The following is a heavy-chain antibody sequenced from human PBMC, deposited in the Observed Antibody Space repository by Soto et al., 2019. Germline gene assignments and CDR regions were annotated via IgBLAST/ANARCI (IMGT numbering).Heavy chain of an antibody. V-gene: IGHV1-69*01. CDR1: GGTFSSYA. CDR2: IIPIFGTA. CDR3: ARDVYSGYDWGGFDY. J-gene: IGHJ4*02. D-gene: IGHD5-12*01. Sequence: QVQLVQSGAEVKKPGSSVKVSCKASGGTFSSYAISWVRQAPGQGLEWMGGIIPIFGTANYAQKFQGRVTITADESTSTAYMELRSLRSEDTAVYYCARDVYSGYDWGGFDYWGQGTLVTVSS.